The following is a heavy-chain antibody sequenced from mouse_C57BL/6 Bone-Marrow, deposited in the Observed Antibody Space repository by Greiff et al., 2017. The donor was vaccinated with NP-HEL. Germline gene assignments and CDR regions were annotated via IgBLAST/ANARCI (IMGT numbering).Heavy chain of an antibody. D-gene: IGHD1-1*01. CDR2: IYPGDGDT. CDR3: ARDGSSYFDY. Sequence: VQLQQSGAELVKPGASVKISCKASGYAFSSYWMNWVMQRPGKGLEWIGQIYPGDGDTNYNGKFKGKATLTADKSSSTAYMQLSSLTSEDSAVYFCARDGSSYFDYWGQGTTLTVSS. V-gene: IGHV1-80*01. CDR1: GYAFSSYW. J-gene: IGHJ2*01.